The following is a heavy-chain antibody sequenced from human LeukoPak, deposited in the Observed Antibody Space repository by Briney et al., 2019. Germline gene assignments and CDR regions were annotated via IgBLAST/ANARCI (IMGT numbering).Heavy chain of an antibody. V-gene: IGHV1-46*01. CDR3: ARGRLDIVVVPAAMYYYYYYMDV. J-gene: IGHJ6*03. CDR2: INPSGGST. Sequence: ASVKVSCKASGDSFTSYYMHWVRQAPGQGLEWMGIINPSGGSTSYAQKFQGRVTMTRDMSTSTVYMELSNLRSEDTAVYYCARGRLDIVVVPAAMYYYYYYMDVWGKGTTVTVSS. CDR1: GDSFTSYY. D-gene: IGHD2-2*03.